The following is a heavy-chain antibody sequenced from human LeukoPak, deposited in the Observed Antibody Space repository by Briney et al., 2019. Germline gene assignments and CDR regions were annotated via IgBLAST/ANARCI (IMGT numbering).Heavy chain of an antibody. V-gene: IGHV4-59*08. D-gene: IGHD6-13*01. CDR1: GGSISSYY. CDR2: IYYSGST. CDR3: ARRGSSSRDYYFDY. Sequence: SETLSLTCTVSGGSISSYYWSWIRQPPGKGLEWIGYIYYSGSTNYNPSLKSRVTISVDTSKNQFSLKLSSVTAADTAVYYCARRGSSSRDYYFDYWGQGTLVTVSS. J-gene: IGHJ4*02.